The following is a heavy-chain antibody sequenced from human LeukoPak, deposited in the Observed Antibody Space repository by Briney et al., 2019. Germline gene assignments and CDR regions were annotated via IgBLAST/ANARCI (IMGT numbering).Heavy chain of an antibody. D-gene: IGHD3-22*01. CDR2: IYYSGST. CDR3: AAYYDSSGYPFDY. CDR1: GGSISSSSYY. V-gene: IGHV4-39*01. Sequence: SETLSLTCTVSGGSISSSSYYWGWIRQPPGKGLEWIGSIYYSGSTYYNPSLKSRVTISVDTSKNQFSLKLSSVTAADTAVYSCAAYYDSSGYPFDYWGQGTLVTVSS. J-gene: IGHJ4*02.